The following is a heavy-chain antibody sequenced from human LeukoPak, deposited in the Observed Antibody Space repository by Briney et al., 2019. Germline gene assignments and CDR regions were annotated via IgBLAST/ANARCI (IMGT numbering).Heavy chain of an antibody. Sequence: GGSLRLSCTASGFTFSNAWMSWVRQAPGKGLEWVGRIKSKTDGGTTDYAAPVKGRLTISRDDSKNTLYLQMNSLKTEDTAVYYCTTDVALDAFDIWGQGTMVTVSS. CDR1: GFTFSNAW. J-gene: IGHJ3*02. V-gene: IGHV3-15*01. CDR2: IKSKTDGGTT. CDR3: TTDVALDAFDI.